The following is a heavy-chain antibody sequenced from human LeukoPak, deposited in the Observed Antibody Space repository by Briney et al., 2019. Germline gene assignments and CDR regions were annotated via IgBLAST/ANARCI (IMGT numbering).Heavy chain of an antibody. Sequence: GGSLRLSCAASGFTFDDYDMSWVRQAPGKGLEWVSYISSSGSTIYYADSVKGRFTISRDNAKNSLYLQMNSLRAEDTAVYYCAELGITMIGGVWGKGTTVTISS. D-gene: IGHD3-10*02. CDR3: AELGITMIGGV. CDR1: GFTFDDYD. CDR2: ISSSGSTI. V-gene: IGHV3-48*03. J-gene: IGHJ6*04.